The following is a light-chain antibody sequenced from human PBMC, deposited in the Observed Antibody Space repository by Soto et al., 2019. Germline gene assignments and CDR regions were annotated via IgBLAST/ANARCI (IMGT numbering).Light chain of an antibody. CDR3: PQDGRSPPMYT. V-gene: IGKV3-20*01. CDR2: GAS. CDR1: QSVNSSY. Sequence: DIVLTQSPGTLSLSPGERATLSCRASQSVNSSYLAWYQQKPGQAPRLLIYGASSRTTGIPDRFSGSGSGTNFTVTISSLEPADFAVYYCPQDGRSPPMYTFGQGTKLEIK. J-gene: IGKJ2*01.